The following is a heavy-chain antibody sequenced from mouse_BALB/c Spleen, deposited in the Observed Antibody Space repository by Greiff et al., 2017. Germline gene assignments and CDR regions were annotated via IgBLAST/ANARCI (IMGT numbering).Heavy chain of an antibody. CDR3: ATNYGSRYYYAMDY. D-gene: IGHD1-1*01. V-gene: IGHV2-9*02. Sequence: QVQLKESGPGLVAPSQSLSITCTVSGFSLTSYGVHWVRQPPGKGLEWLGVIWAGGSTNYNSALMSRLSISKDNSKSQVFLKMNSLQTDDTAMYYCATNYGSRYYYAMDYWGQGTSVTVSS. CDR1: GFSLTSYG. J-gene: IGHJ4*01. CDR2: IWAGGST.